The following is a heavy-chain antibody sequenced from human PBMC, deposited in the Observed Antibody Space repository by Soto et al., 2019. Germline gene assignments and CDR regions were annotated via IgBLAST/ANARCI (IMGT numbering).Heavy chain of an antibody. CDR1: GGSIISYY. CDR3: ARAGYSSGWAYSFNYYYYYGMDV. J-gene: IGHJ6*02. V-gene: IGHV4-59*01. CDR2: IYYSGST. Sequence: SETLSLTCTVSGGSIISYYWSWIRQPPGKGLEWIGYIYYSGSTNYNPSLKSRVTISVDTSKNQFSLKLSSVTAADTAVYYCARAGYSSGWAYSFNYYYYYGMDVWGQGTTVTVSS. D-gene: IGHD6-19*01.